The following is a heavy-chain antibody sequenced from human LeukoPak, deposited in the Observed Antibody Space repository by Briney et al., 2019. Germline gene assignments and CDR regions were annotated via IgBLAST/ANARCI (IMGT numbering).Heavy chain of an antibody. CDR2: ISQSGTT. V-gene: IGHV4-34*01. CDR3: SLEWLH. Sequence: KPSETLSLTCAVYGGSVSDYYWTWIRQPPGKGLEWIGEISQSGTTCYNTSLKSRVTISPNTSKNQVSLKLTSVTAADTAVYYCSLEWLHWGQGTLVTVSS. CDR1: GGSVSDYY. J-gene: IGHJ4*02. D-gene: IGHD3-3*01.